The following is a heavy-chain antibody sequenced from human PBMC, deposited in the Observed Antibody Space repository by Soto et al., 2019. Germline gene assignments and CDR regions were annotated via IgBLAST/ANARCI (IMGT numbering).Heavy chain of an antibody. Sequence: EASVKVSCKASGGTFSSYAISWVRQAPGQGLEWMGGIIPIFGTANYAQKFQGRVTITADKSTSTAYMELSSLRSEDTAVYYCARGEYGVKVVGATKYYYGMDVWGQGTTVTVSS. CDR2: IIPIFGTA. CDR3: ARGEYGVKVVGATKYYYGMDV. J-gene: IGHJ6*02. V-gene: IGHV1-69*06. D-gene: IGHD1-26*01. CDR1: GGTFSSYA.